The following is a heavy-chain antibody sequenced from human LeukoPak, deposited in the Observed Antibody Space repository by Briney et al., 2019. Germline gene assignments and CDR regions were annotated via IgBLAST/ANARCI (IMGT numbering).Heavy chain of an antibody. CDR3: ARANYDSGLIPVYYFDY. V-gene: IGHV3-74*01. D-gene: IGHD3-22*01. CDR2: INSDGRST. J-gene: IGHJ4*02. CDR1: GFTFSSYW. Sequence: GGSLRLSCAASGFTFSSYWMLWVRQAPGKGLVWVSRINSDGRSTTYADSVKGRFPISRDNAKNTLYLQMNSLRAKDTAVYYCARANYDSGLIPVYYFDYWGQGTLVTVSS.